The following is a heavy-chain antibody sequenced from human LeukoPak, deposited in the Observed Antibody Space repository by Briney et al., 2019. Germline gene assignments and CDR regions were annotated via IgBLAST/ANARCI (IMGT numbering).Heavy chain of an antibody. CDR3: ARPPSRGYSSSFEY. D-gene: IGHD2-2*03. Sequence: GESLKISCKGSGYSFPTYWIAWVRQMPGKGLEWMGIIYPVESNIRYSPSFQGQVTISADKSISTAYLQWSSLKASDTAVYYCARPPSRGYSSSFEYWGQGTLVTVSS. CDR1: GYSFPTYW. V-gene: IGHV5-51*01. CDR2: IYPVESNI. J-gene: IGHJ4*02.